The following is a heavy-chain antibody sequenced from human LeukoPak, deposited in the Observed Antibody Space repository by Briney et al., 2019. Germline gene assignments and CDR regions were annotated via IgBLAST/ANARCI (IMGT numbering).Heavy chain of an antibody. V-gene: IGHV4-39*01. CDR2: INFDGSS. Sequence: SETLSLTCKVSPDCISGDVYYLCWIRQPPGREMEWMGNINFDGSSYYNPSLQSRVSLSVEVGNYQVSLKLTSVTAADTAVYYCARLAHGVASTGDRFYLWGRGSQVTVSS. D-gene: IGHD4-11*01. J-gene: IGHJ5*02. CDR1: PDCISGDVYY. CDR3: ARLAHGVASTGDRFYL.